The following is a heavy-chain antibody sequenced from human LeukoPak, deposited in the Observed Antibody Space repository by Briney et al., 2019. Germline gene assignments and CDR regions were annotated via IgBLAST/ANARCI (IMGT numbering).Heavy chain of an antibody. Sequence: GASVKVSCKASGGTFSSYAISWVRQAPGQGLEWMGGIIPIFGTANYAQKFQGRVTITADKSTSTAYMELSSLRSEDTAVYYCARGDFWSGYYTGIGYWGQGTLVTVSS. CDR2: IIPIFGTA. CDR3: ARGDFWSGYYTGIGY. V-gene: IGHV1-69*06. D-gene: IGHD3-3*01. CDR1: GGTFSSYA. J-gene: IGHJ4*02.